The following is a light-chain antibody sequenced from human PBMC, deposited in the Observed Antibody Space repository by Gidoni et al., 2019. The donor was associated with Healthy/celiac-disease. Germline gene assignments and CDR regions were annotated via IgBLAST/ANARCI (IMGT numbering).Light chain of an antibody. Sequence: PATLSVSPGERATLSCRASQSVSSNLAWYQQKPGQAPRLLIYGASTRATGIPARFSGSGSGTEFTLTISSLQSEDFAVYYCQQYNNWPQTFGQXTKVEIK. V-gene: IGKV3-15*01. CDR2: GAS. CDR1: QSVSSN. J-gene: IGKJ1*01. CDR3: QQYNNWPQT.